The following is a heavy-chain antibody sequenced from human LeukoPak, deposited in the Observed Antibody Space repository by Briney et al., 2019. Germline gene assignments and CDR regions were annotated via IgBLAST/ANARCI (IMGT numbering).Heavy chain of an antibody. D-gene: IGHD4-17*01. CDR2: IIRIFGTA. CDR1: GGTFSSYA. V-gene: IGHV1-69*05. J-gene: IGHJ5*02. Sequence: SVKVSCKASGGTFSSYAISWVRQAPGQGLEWMGGIIRIFGTANYAQKFQGRVTITTDESTSTAYMELSSLRSEDTAVYYCARDRSVTTSRFDPWGQGTLVTVSS. CDR3: ARDRSVTTSRFDP.